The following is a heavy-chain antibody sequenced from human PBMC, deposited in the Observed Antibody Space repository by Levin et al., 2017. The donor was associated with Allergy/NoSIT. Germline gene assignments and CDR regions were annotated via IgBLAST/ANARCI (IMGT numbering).Heavy chain of an antibody. D-gene: IGHD6-6*01. V-gene: IGHV3-11*01. CDR2: ISSSGYTI. Sequence: GGSLRLSCAASGFTFSDYYMSWIRQAPGKGLEWVSYISSSGYTIYYADSVKGRFTISRDNAKNSLYLQMNSLRAEDTAVYYCARAPYSRSSAPRQGGMDVWGQGTTVTVSS. CDR1: GFTFSDYY. CDR3: ARAPYSRSSAPRQGGMDV. J-gene: IGHJ6*02.